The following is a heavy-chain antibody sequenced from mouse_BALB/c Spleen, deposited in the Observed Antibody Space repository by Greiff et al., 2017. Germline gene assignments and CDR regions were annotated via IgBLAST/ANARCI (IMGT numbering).Heavy chain of an antibody. CDR1: GYAFSSYW. V-gene: IGHV1-80*01. CDR3: ARGGYYGSSWGTFFDY. D-gene: IGHD1-1*01. J-gene: IGHJ2*01. CDR2: IYPGDGDT. Sequence: VQLQESGAELVRPGSSVKISCKASGYAFSSYWMNWVKQRPGQGLEWIGQIYPGDGDTNYNGKFKGKATLTADKSSSTAYMQLSSLTSEDSAVYFCARGGYYGSSWGTFFDYWGQGTTLTVSS.